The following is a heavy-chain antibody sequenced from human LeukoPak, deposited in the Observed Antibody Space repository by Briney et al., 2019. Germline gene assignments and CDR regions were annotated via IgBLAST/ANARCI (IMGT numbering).Heavy chain of an antibody. Sequence: NPSQTLSLTCTVSGGSITSTTHYWSWIRQHPGKGLEWIGNIYYSGSTQYNPSLKSRVTISVDTSKKQFSLKLSSVTAADTAVYYCAREYYDTLTGSGGWFDPWGQGTLVTVSS. CDR3: AREYYDTLTGSGGWFDP. D-gene: IGHD3-9*01. V-gene: IGHV4-31*03. CDR1: GGSITSTTHY. J-gene: IGHJ5*02. CDR2: IYYSGST.